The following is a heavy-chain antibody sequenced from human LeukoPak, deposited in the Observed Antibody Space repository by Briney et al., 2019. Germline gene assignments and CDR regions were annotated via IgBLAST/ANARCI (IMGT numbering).Heavy chain of an antibody. CDR3: ARTTEGGYTYGYFYYYYMDV. Sequence: KPSETLSLTCAVSGGSISSSNWWSWVRQPPGKGLEWIGEIYHSGSTNYNPSLKSRVTISVDKSKNQFSPKLTSVTAADTAVYYCARTTEGGYTYGYFYYYYMDVWGKGTTVTISS. CDR2: IYHSGST. D-gene: IGHD5-18*01. V-gene: IGHV4-4*02. CDR1: GGSISSSNW. J-gene: IGHJ6*03.